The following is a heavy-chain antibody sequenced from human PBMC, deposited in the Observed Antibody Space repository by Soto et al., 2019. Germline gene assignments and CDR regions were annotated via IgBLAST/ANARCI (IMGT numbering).Heavy chain of an antibody. J-gene: IGHJ5*02. D-gene: IGHD3-3*02. Sequence: SETLSLTCTVSGYSVISSDFYWCWVRQPPGKGLEWIGSIFYLGSSYYNPSLKSRVTMSVDTSKNQFSLRLRSVTAADTALYFCARHSLALRKNNWFDPWGQGIMVTAPQ. CDR3: ARHSLALRKNNWFDP. V-gene: IGHV4-39*01. CDR1: GYSVISSDFY. CDR2: IFYLGSS.